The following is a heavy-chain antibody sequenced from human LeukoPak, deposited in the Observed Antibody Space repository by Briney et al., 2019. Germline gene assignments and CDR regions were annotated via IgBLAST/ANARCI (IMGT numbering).Heavy chain of an antibody. J-gene: IGHJ4*02. Sequence: SETLSLTCTVSGGSISSYYWSWIRQPPGKGLEWIGYIYYSGSTNYNPSLKSRVTISVDTSKNQFSLKLSSVTAADTAVYYCARTIPARHYYFDYWGQGTLVTVSS. D-gene: IGHD6-6*01. CDR2: IYYSGST. CDR3: ARTIPARHYYFDY. V-gene: IGHV4-59*12. CDR1: GGSISSYY.